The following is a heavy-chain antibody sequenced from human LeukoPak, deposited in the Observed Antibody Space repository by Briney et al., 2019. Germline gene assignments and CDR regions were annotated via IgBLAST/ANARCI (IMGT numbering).Heavy chain of an antibody. J-gene: IGHJ4*02. D-gene: IGHD5-12*01. CDR3: ARVGRGYDGGGPLFDY. Sequence: SETLSLTCTVSGGSISSYYWSWTRQPAGKGLEWIGRIYSSGSTNYNPSLKSRVTMSVDTSKNQFSLKLTSVTAADTAVYYCARVGRGYDGGGPLFDYWGQGILVTVSS. CDR2: IYSSGST. V-gene: IGHV4-4*07. CDR1: GGSISSYY.